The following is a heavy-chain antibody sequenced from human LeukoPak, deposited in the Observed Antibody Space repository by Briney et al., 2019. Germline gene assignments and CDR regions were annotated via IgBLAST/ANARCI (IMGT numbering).Heavy chain of an antibody. CDR1: GFTFSSYG. CDR2: IRYDGSNK. CDR3: ARNDRQYCSSTSCYEFGIDY. Sequence: GGSLRLSCAASGFTFSSYGMHWVRQAPGKGLEWVAFIRYDGSNKYYADSVKGRFTISRDNSKNTLYLQMNSLRAEDTAVYYCARNDRQYCSSTSCYEFGIDYWGQGTLVTVSS. V-gene: IGHV3-30*02. D-gene: IGHD2-2*01. J-gene: IGHJ4*02.